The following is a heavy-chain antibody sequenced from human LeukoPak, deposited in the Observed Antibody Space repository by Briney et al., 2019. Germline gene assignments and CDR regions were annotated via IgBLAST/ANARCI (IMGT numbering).Heavy chain of an antibody. CDR3: ARERSMVRGVSWFDP. CDR2: IYYSGST. V-gene: IGHV4-59*01. D-gene: IGHD3-10*01. CDR1: GGSISSYY. J-gene: IGHJ5*02. Sequence: PSETLPLTCTVSGGSISSYYWSWIRQPPGKGLEWIGYIYYSGSTNYNPSLKSRVTISVDTSKNQFSLKLSSVTAADTAMYYCARERSMVRGVSWFDPWGQGTLVTVSS.